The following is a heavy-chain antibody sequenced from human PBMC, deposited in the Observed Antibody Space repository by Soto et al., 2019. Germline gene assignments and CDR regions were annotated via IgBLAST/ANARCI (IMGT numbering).Heavy chain of an antibody. J-gene: IGHJ6*02. D-gene: IGHD5-18*01. V-gene: IGHV3-30*18. CDR3: AKDYVDTAMEPDPDYYYYGMDV. Sequence: PGGSLRLSCAASGFTFSSYGMHWVRQAPGKGLEWVAVISYDGSNKYYADSVKGRFTISRDNSKNTLYLQMNSLRAEDTAVYYCAKDYVDTAMEPDPDYYYYGMDVWGQGTTVTVSS. CDR2: ISYDGSNK. CDR1: GFTFSSYG.